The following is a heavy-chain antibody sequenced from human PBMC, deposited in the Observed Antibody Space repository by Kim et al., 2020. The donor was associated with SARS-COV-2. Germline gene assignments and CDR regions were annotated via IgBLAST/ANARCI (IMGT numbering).Heavy chain of an antibody. V-gene: IGHV1-69*01. CDR3: ASYDFWSGYAHRPFDY. Sequence: KFQGRVTITADESTSTAYMELSSLRSEDTAVYYCASYDFWSGYAHRPFDYWGQGTLVTVSS. J-gene: IGHJ4*02. D-gene: IGHD3-3*01.